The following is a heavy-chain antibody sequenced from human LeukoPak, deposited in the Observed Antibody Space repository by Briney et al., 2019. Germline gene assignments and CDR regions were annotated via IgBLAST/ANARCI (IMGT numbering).Heavy chain of an antibody. CDR1: GASISSYY. V-gene: IGHV4-4*09. J-gene: IGHJ4*02. Sequence: PSETLSLTCTVSGASISSYYWSWIRQPPGKGLEWIGYIHTRGNTNSSPSLKSRVTMSVDTSKNEFSLKLRSVAAADTALYYCARGHFDSSGSSNPLDSWGQGTLVTVSS. CDR3: ARGHFDSSGSSNPLDS. D-gene: IGHD3-22*01. CDR2: IHTRGNT.